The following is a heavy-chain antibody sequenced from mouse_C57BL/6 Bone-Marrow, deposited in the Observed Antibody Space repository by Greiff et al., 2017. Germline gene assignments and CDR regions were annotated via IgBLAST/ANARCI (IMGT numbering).Heavy chain of an antibody. CDR3: AKLGWLPLDY. CDR2: IYPGSGNT. CDR1: GYTFTDYY. D-gene: IGHD2-3*01. V-gene: IGHV1-76*01. Sequence: VQLQQSGAELVRPGASVKLSCKASGYTFTDYYINWVKQRPGQGLEWIARIYPGSGNTYYNEKFKGKATLTAEKSSSTAYMQLSSLTSEDSAVCFCAKLGWLPLDYWRPGTTLTVSS. J-gene: IGHJ2*01.